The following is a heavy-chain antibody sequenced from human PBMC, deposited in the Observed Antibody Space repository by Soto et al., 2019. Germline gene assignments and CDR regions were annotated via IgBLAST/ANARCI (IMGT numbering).Heavy chain of an antibody. CDR3: ARDGNFVLRGYSFRFDF. J-gene: IGHJ4*02. CDR1: GYRFTTFY. CDR2: MNVDTGGT. V-gene: IGHV1-2*06. D-gene: IGHD5-18*01. Sequence: ASVKVSCKASGYRFTTFYIHWVRQAPGQGLEWMGRMNVDTGGTTYAQKFQGRVTMTRDTPISTAYMEVTNVKSDDTAIYYCARDGNFVLRGYSFRFDFWGQGTRVPVYS.